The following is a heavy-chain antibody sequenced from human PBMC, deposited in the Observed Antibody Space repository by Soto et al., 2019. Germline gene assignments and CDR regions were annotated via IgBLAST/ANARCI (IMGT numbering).Heavy chain of an antibody. CDR1: GGSISSSSYY. Sequence: SETLSLTCTVSGGSISSSSYYWGWIRQPPGKGLEWIGSIYYSGSTYYNPSLKSRVTISVDTSKNQFSLKLSSVTAADTAVYYCARTIMGGSQWFDPWGQGTLVTVSS. D-gene: IGHD5-12*01. CDR3: ARTIMGGSQWFDP. CDR2: IYYSGST. J-gene: IGHJ5*02. V-gene: IGHV4-39*01.